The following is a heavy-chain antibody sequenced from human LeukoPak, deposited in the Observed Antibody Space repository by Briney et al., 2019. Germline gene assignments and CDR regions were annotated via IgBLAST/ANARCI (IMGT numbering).Heavy chain of an antibody. CDR2: TSAYNGNT. Sequence: ASVKVSCKASGYTFTSYGISWVRQAPGQGLEWMGWTSAYNGNTNYAQKLQGRVTMTTDTSTSTAYMELRSLRSDDTAVYYCARNNYGSGSYYYYYYGMDVWGQGTTVTVSS. CDR1: GYTFTSYG. CDR3: ARNNYGSGSYYYYYYGMDV. D-gene: IGHD3-10*01. V-gene: IGHV1-18*01. J-gene: IGHJ6*02.